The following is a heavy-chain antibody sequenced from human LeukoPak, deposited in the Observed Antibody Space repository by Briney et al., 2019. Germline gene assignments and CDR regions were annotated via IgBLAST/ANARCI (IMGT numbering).Heavy chain of an antibody. CDR3: AKDFGRNLGGPGY. Sequence: GGSLRLSCAASGFTFSTYTMAWVRQAPGGGLEWVSGISGDGYSTYYADSVRGRFAISRDNSKSTLYLQMNSLRAEDTAVYYCAKDFGRNLGGPGYWGRGTRVTVSS. CDR2: ISGDGYST. J-gene: IGHJ4*02. D-gene: IGHD3-10*01. V-gene: IGHV3-23*01. CDR1: GFTFSTYT.